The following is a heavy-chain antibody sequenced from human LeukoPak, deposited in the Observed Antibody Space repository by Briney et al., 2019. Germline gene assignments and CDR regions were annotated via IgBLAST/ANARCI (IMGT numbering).Heavy chain of an antibody. Sequence: QPGGSLRLSCAASGFTFSSYAMSWVCQAPGKGLEWVSAISGSGGSTYYADSVKGRFTISRDNSKNTLYLQMNSLRAEDTAVYYCAKVHVQYDILTGHMPSWGQGTLVTVSS. V-gene: IGHV3-23*01. J-gene: IGHJ5*02. CDR2: ISGSGGST. CDR3: AKVHVQYDILTGHMPS. CDR1: GFTFSSYA. D-gene: IGHD3-9*01.